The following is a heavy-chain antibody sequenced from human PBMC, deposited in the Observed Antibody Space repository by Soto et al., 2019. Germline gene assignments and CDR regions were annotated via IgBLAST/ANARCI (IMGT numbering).Heavy chain of an antibody. Sequence: QVQLQESGPGLVKPSETLSLTCTVSGGSISSYYWSWIRQPPGKGLEWIGYIYYSGSTNYNPSLTSRVTISVATSKNQFSLKLSSVTAADTAVYYCAREGTTVDSYYYYGMDVWGQGTTVTVSS. D-gene: IGHD1-1*01. CDR1: GGSISSYY. CDR2: IYYSGST. CDR3: AREGTTVDSYYYYGMDV. J-gene: IGHJ6*02. V-gene: IGHV4-59*01.